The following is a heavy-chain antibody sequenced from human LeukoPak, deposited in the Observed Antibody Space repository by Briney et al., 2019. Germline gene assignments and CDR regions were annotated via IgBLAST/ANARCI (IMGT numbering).Heavy chain of an antibody. D-gene: IGHD3-10*01. Sequence: GGSLRLSCAASGFSFSSYEMAWVRQAPRKGLEWVSFISNRDNTIYTADSVKGRFTISRDNAKNSLYLQMNSLRADDTAIYYCARVRGEAPFDYWGPGTLVTVSS. CDR1: GFSFSSYE. J-gene: IGHJ4*02. V-gene: IGHV3-48*03. CDR3: ARVRGEAPFDY. CDR2: ISNRDNTI.